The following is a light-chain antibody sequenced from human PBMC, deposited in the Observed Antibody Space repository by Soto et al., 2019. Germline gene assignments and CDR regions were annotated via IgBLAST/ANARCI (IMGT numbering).Light chain of an antibody. V-gene: IGKV1-5*01. J-gene: IGKJ1*01. CDR1: QSISSW. CDR2: DAS. CDR3: QQYNSYSART. Sequence: DIQMTQSPSTLSASVGDRVTITCRASQSISSWLAWYQQKPGKAPKLLIYDASSLESGVPSRFSGSGSGTEFTITISSMQHADFAAYYCQQYNSYSARTFGQGTKVEIK.